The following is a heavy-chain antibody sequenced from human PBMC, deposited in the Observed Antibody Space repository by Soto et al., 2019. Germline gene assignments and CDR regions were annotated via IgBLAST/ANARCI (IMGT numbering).Heavy chain of an antibody. CDR2: IYHSGST. Sequence: PSETLSLTCAVSSGSISSSNWWRWVRQPPGKGLEWIGEIYHSGSTNYNPSLKSRVTISVDKSKNQFSLKLSSVTAADTAVYYCARETGTSGRWFDPWGQGTLVTVS. CDR1: SGSISSSNW. CDR3: ARETGTSGRWFDP. V-gene: IGHV4-4*02. D-gene: IGHD1-7*01. J-gene: IGHJ5*02.